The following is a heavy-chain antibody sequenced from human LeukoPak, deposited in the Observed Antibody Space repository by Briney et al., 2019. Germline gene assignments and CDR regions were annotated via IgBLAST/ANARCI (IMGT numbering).Heavy chain of an antibody. CDR2: ISYDGSNK. Sequence: PGRSLRLSCAASGFTFSDYVMHWVRQAPGKGLEWVAVISYDGSNKYYADSVKGRFTISRDSSKNTLYLQMNSLRAEDTAVYYCASHYDTSGYHYFDFRGQGTLVTVSS. CDR1: GFTFSDYV. D-gene: IGHD3-22*01. CDR3: ASHYDTSGYHYFDF. J-gene: IGHJ4*02. V-gene: IGHV3-30-3*01.